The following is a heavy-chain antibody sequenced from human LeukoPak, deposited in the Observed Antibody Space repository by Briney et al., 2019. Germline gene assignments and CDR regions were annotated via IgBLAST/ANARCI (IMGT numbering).Heavy chain of an antibody. Sequence: PSETLSLTCTVSGGSISSYYWSWIRQPAGKGLEWIGRIYTSGSTNYNPSLKSRVTMSVDTSKNRFSLKLSSVTAADTAVYYCARESGSLLWFGELSGGTLDYWGQGTLVTVSS. V-gene: IGHV4-4*07. CDR1: GGSISSYY. CDR3: ARESGSLLWFGELSGGTLDY. CDR2: IYTSGST. J-gene: IGHJ4*02. D-gene: IGHD3-10*01.